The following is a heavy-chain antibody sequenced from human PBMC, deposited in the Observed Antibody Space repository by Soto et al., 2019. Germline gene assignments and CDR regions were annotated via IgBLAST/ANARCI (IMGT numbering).Heavy chain of an antibody. Sequence: SETLSLTCAVYGGSFSGYYWSWIRQPPGKGLEWIGEINHSGSTNYNPSLKSRVTISVDTSKNQFSLRLSSVTAADTAVYYCARGRRIQLWLPSSLYPFDYWGQGTLVTVSS. CDR2: INHSGST. CDR3: ARGRRIQLWLPSSLYPFDY. D-gene: IGHD5-18*01. CDR1: GGSFSGYY. V-gene: IGHV4-34*01. J-gene: IGHJ4*02.